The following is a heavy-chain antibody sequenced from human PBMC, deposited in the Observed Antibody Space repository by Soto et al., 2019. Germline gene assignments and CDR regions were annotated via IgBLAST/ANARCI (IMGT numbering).Heavy chain of an antibody. Sequence: QVQLVESGGGVVQPGRSLRLSCAASGFTFSSYTVHWVRQAPGKGLEWVAVISYDGTNKYYADSVKGRFTISRDNSNNTLYLQMNSLRAEETAVYYCARVRGYSGYDGFDYWGQGTLVTVSS. J-gene: IGHJ4*02. CDR2: ISYDGTNK. CDR3: ARVRGYSGYDGFDY. CDR1: GFTFSSYT. D-gene: IGHD5-12*01. V-gene: IGHV3-30-3*01.